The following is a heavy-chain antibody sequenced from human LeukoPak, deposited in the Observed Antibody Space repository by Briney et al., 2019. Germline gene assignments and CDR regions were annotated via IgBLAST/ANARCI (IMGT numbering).Heavy chain of an antibody. CDR3: ARVRWLHAYYSYYYMDV. Sequence: SETLSLTCTVSDDSINTYYWSWIRQPPGKGLEWIGYIYHSGITNYNPSLRSRVTISVDTSKSQLPLKLNSVTAADTAVYFCARVRWLHAYYSYYYMDVWGRGTTVTVS. CDR2: IYHSGIT. J-gene: IGHJ6*03. V-gene: IGHV4-59*01. D-gene: IGHD3-22*01. CDR1: DDSINTYY.